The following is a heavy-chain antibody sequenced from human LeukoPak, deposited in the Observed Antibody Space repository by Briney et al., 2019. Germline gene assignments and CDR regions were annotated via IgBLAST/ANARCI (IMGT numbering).Heavy chain of an antibody. J-gene: IGHJ4*02. CDR1: GFTFSNAW. CDR3: IRGVVPAAKSDY. CDR2: IKSKTDGGTA. V-gene: IGHV3-15*01. D-gene: IGHD2-2*01. Sequence: GGSLRLSCAASGFTFSNAWMSWVRQAPGKGLEWVGRIKSKTDGGTADYAAPVKGRFTISRDDSKNTLYLQMNSLKTEDTAVYYCIRGVVPAAKSDYWGQGTLVTVSS.